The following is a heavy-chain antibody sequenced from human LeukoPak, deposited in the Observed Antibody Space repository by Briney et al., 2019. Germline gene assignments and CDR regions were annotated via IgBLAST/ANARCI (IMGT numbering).Heavy chain of an antibody. Sequence: PGGSLRLSCAASGFTFSSYAMSWVRQAPGKGLEWVSAISGSGGSTYYADSVKGRFTISRDNSKNTLYLQMNSLRAEDTAVYYCAKDGRGVVTNWFDPWAREPWSPSPQ. D-gene: IGHD3-3*01. CDR3: AKDGRGVVTNWFDP. V-gene: IGHV3-23*01. CDR2: ISGSGGST. J-gene: IGHJ5*02. CDR1: GFTFSSYA.